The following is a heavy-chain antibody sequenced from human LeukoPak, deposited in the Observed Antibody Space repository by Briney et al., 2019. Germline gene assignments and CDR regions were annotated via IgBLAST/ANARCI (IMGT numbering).Heavy chain of an antibody. CDR3: ARLNEDRYCSGGSCYSNDY. CDR1: GYTFTSYG. CDR2: ISAYNGNT. D-gene: IGHD2-15*01. Sequence: ASVKVSCKASGYTFTSYGISWVRQAPGQGLEWMGWISAYNGNTNYAQKFQGRVTMTRDTSTSTVYMELSSLRSEDTAVYYCARLNEDRYCSGGSCYSNDYWGQGTLVTVSS. V-gene: IGHV1-18*01. J-gene: IGHJ4*02.